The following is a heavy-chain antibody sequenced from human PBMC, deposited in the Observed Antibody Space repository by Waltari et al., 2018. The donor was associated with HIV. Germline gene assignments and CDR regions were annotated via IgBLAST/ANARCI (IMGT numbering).Heavy chain of an antibody. J-gene: IGHJ5*02. CDR2: VYTSGST. D-gene: IGHD3-10*01. Sequence: QVQLQESGPGLVKPSQTLSLTCTVPGGSTSSGRSSWCWIRQPAGKGLEWIGRVYTSGSTNYNPSLKSRVTISGDTPKNQFSLKLSSVTAADTAAYYCARVTSFMVRGGFVWSWFDPWGQGTLVTVSS. CDR1: GGSTSSGRSS. CDR3: ARVTSFMVRGGFVWSWFDP. V-gene: IGHV4-61*02.